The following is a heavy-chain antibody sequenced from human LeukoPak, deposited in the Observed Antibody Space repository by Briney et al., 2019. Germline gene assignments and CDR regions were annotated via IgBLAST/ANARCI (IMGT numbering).Heavy chain of an antibody. D-gene: IGHD6-13*01. CDR1: GFTFSSYG. J-gene: IGHJ6*03. CDR2: IRYDGSNK. V-gene: IGHV3-30*02. Sequence: GGSLRLSCAASGFTFSSYGMHWVRQAPGKGLEWVAFIRYDGSNKYYADSVKGRFTISRDNSKNTLYLQMNSLKTEDTAVYYCARVAGTSPRTYYYYYMDVWGKGTTVTVSS. CDR3: ARVAGTSPRTYYYYYMDV.